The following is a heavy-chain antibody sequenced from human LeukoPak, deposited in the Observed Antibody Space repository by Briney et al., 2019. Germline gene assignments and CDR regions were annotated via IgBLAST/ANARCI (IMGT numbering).Heavy chain of an antibody. Sequence: SVKVSCKASGGTFSSYAISWVRQAPGQGLVWMGGIIPIFGTANYAQKFQGRVTITADESTSTAYMELSSLRSEDTAVYYCARGITMVREGFDYWGQGTLVTVSS. J-gene: IGHJ4*02. D-gene: IGHD3-10*01. CDR2: IIPIFGTA. V-gene: IGHV1-69*13. CDR3: ARGITMVREGFDY. CDR1: GGTFSSYA.